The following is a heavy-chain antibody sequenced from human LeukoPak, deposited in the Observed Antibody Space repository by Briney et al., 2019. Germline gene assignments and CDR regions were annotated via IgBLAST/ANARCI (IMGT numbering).Heavy chain of an antibody. Sequence: PGGSLRLSCAASGFTFSSYGMHWVRQAPGKGLEWVAVISYDGSNKYYADSVKGRFTISRDNSKNTLYLQMNSLRAEDTAVYYCANSPYYYDSSRYYLGYWGQGTLVTVSS. CDR1: GFTFSSYG. J-gene: IGHJ4*02. V-gene: IGHV3-30*18. CDR3: ANSPYYYDSSRYYLGY. D-gene: IGHD3-22*01. CDR2: ISYDGSNK.